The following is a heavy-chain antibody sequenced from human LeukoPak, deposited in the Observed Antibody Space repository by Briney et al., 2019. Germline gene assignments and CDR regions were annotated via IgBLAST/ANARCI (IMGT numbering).Heavy chain of an antibody. CDR3: ARRRVGATDYFDY. CDR1: GFTFSSYS. V-gene: IGHV3-48*04. Sequence: PGGSLRLSCAASGFTFSSYSMNWVRQAPGKGLEWVSYISSSGSTIYYADSVKGRFTISRDNAKNSLYLQMNSLRAEDTAVYYCARRRVGATDYFDYWGQGTLVTVSS. J-gene: IGHJ4*02. D-gene: IGHD1-26*01. CDR2: ISSSGSTI.